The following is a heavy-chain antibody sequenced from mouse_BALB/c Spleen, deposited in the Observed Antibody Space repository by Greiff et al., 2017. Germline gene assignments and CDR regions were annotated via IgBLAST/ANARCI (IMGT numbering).Heavy chain of an antibody. J-gene: IGHJ4*01. V-gene: IGHV1-66*01. D-gene: IGHD2-14*01. CDR2: IFPGSGNT. CDR3: ARYYRYGGDYAMDY. Sequence: QVQLQQSGPELVKPGASVKISCKASGYSFTSYYIHWVKQRPGQGLEWIGWIFPGSGNTKYNEKFKGKATLTADTSSSTAYMQLSSLTSEDSAVYFCARYYRYGGDYAMDYWGQGTSVTVSS. CDR1: GYSFTSYY.